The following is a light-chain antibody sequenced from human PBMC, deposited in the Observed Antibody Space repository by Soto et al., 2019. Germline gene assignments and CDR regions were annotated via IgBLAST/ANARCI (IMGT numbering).Light chain of an antibody. CDR3: AAWDDSLNGVI. CDR2: SSN. J-gene: IGLJ2*01. CDR1: SSNIGSNT. V-gene: IGLV1-44*01. Sequence: QSVLTQPPSASGTPGQRVTISCSGSSSNIGSNTVNWYQQLPGTAPKLLIYSSNQRPSGVPDRFSGSKSGTSASLAISGLQYEDEADYFCAAWDDSLNGVIFGGGTKVTVL.